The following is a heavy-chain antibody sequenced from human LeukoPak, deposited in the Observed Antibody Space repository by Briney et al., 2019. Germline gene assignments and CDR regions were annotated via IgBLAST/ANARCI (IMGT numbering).Heavy chain of an antibody. CDR2: VNEDGRQI. CDR1: GFDFSTYA. J-gene: IGHJ4*02. D-gene: IGHD3-9*01. CDR3: AREFYDILTTYYSMSYDY. V-gene: IGHV3-7*01. Sequence: GGTLRLSCAASGFDFSTYAMSWVRQAPGKGLEWVAKVNEDGRQIYYADSVKGRFTISRDNAKNSVHLQMNNLRVEDTAVYYCAREFYDILTTYYSMSYDYWGQGTLVTVSS.